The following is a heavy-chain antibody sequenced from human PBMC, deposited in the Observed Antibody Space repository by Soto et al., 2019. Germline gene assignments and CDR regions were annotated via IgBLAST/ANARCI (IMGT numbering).Heavy chain of an antibody. CDR1: GGSMSSHY. D-gene: IGHD3-3*01. Sequence: QVQLQASGPGLVKSSETLSLTCTVAGGSMSSHYWSWLRQPAGKGLEWIGRIYSSGSTNYNPSLKSRVTMSVDTSKNQFSLKLSAVTAADTAVYYCARRKYEAFDYWGQGTLVTVSS. CDR2: IYSSGST. CDR3: ARRKYEAFDY. V-gene: IGHV4-4*07. J-gene: IGHJ4*02.